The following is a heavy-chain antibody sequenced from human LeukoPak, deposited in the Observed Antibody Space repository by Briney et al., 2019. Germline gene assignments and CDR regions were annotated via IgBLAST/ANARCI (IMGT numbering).Heavy chain of an antibody. CDR3: ARDTGDFWSALSGYMDV. Sequence: GASVKVSCKASGGTFSSYAISWVRQAPGQGLEWMGGIIPIFGTANYAQKFQGRVTITTDESTSTAYMELSSLRSEDTAVYYCARDTGDFWSALSGYMDVWGKGTTVTVSS. CDR1: GGTFSSYA. D-gene: IGHD3-3*01. CDR2: IIPIFGTA. J-gene: IGHJ6*03. V-gene: IGHV1-69*05.